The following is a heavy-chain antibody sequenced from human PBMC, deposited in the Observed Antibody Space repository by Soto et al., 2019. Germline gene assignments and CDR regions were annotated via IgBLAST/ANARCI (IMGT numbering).Heavy chain of an antibody. V-gene: IGHV5-10-1*01. J-gene: IGHJ6*02. CDR2: IDPSDSYT. CDR3: ASPYYDILTGENYYYYYGMDV. D-gene: IGHD3-9*01. Sequence: GESLKISCKGSGYSFTSYWISWVRQMPGKGLEWMGRIDPSDSYTNYSPSFQGHVTISADKSISTAYLQWSSLKASDTAMYYCASPYYDILTGENYYYYYGMDVWGQGTTVTVSS. CDR1: GYSFTSYW.